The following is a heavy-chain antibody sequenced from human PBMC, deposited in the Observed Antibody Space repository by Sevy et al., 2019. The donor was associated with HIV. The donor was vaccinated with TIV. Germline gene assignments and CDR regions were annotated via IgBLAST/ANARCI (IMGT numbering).Heavy chain of an antibody. V-gene: IGHV3-21*01. Sequence: GGSLRLSCAASGFTFSSYSMNWVRQAPGKGLEWVSYISASSNYIYYADSLKGRFTNSRDNAKNSLYLQMNSLRADDTALYYCARGAGVDCIGSSCHLDFDYWGQGTLVTVSS. J-gene: IGHJ4*02. CDR3: ARGAGVDCIGSSCHLDFDY. CDR2: ISASSNYI. CDR1: GFTFSSYS. D-gene: IGHD2-2*01.